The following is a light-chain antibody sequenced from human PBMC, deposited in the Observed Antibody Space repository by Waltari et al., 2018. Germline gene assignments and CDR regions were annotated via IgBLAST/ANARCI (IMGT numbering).Light chain of an antibody. CDR2: KDN. Sequence: NFMLTQPHSVSESPGKTVTISCTLSSGSIASHYLQCYQHRPGSSPTPVIYKDNQRPPGVPDRFSGSIDSSSNSASLTISGLKTDDEADYYCQSYDRSNQVFGGGTKLTVL. CDR1: SGSIASHY. V-gene: IGLV6-57*01. CDR3: QSYDRSNQV. J-gene: IGLJ2*01.